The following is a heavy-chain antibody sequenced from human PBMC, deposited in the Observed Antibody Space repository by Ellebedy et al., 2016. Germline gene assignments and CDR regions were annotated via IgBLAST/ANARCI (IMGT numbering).Heavy chain of an antibody. J-gene: IGHJ6*03. CDR2: IGTAGDT. CDR3: ARGWRSSPHMDV. Sequence: GESLKISCAASGFTFSSYDMHWVRQATGKGLEWVSAIGTAGDTYYPGSVKGRFTISRENAKNSLYLQMNSLRAGDTAVYYCARGWRSSPHMDVWGKGTTVTVSS. V-gene: IGHV3-13*01. CDR1: GFTFSSYD. D-gene: IGHD2-2*01.